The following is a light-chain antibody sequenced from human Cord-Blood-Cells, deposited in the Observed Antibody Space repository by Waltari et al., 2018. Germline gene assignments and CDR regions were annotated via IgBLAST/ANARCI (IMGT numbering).Light chain of an antibody. CDR1: SSDVGGYNY. Sequence: QSALTQPASVSGSPGQSITISCTGTSSDVGGYNYVSWYQQHPGKAPKLMIYDVSNRPSGVSNRFSGSKSGNTASLTISGLQAEDVADYYCSSYTSSSTLVFRTGTKVTVL. J-gene: IGLJ1*01. CDR3: SSYTSSSTLV. V-gene: IGLV2-14*03. CDR2: DVS.